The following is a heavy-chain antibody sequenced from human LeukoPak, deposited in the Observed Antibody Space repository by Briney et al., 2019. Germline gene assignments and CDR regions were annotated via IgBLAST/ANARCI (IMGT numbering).Heavy chain of an antibody. Sequence: NPSETLSLTCTVSGGSISSYYWSWIRQPPGKGLEWIGYIYYSGGTNYNPSLKSRVTISVDTSKNQFSLKLSSVTAADTAVYYCATRYYYDSSGYDGMDVWGQGTTVTVSS. CDR3: ATRYYYDSSGYDGMDV. J-gene: IGHJ6*02. CDR1: GGSISSYY. V-gene: IGHV4-59*13. CDR2: IYYSGGT. D-gene: IGHD3-22*01.